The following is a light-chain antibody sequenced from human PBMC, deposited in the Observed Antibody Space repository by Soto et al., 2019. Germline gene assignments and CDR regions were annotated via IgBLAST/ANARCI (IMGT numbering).Light chain of an antibody. Sequence: EIVLTQSPGTLSLPPGERVTLSCRVSQIFSNTLAWYQQKPGQAPRVHMYGTSIRANGITARFNGSGSGTEFTLTISILQSEDFAVYYCQQHNNWPPITFGHGTRLEI. CDR1: QIFSNT. V-gene: IGKV3D-15*03. J-gene: IGKJ5*01. CDR2: GTS. CDR3: QQHNNWPPIT.